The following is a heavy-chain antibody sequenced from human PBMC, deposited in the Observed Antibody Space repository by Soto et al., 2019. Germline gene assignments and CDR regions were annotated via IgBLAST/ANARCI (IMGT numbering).Heavy chain of an antibody. CDR2: ISAYNGNT. D-gene: IGHD3-22*01. V-gene: IGHV1-18*01. CDR1: GYRFASCG. CDR3: ARDLPYYYDSSGVYGMAV. J-gene: IGHJ6*02. Sequence: ASVKLSCKASGYRFASCGSRWVRQATGQGLEWMGWISAYNGNTNYAQKLQGRVTMTTDTSTSTAYMELRSLRSDDTAVYYCARDLPYYYDSSGVYGMAVWGQGTTVPVSS.